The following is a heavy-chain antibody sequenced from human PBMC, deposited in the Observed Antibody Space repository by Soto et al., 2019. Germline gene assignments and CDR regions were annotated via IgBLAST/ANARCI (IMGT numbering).Heavy chain of an antibody. D-gene: IGHD3-10*01. CDR3: ARGGQYGLGVWGY. CDR2: IIPILGIA. Sequence: QVQLVQSGAEVKKPGSSVKVSCKASGGAFSSYSISWVRHAPGQGLEWRGRIIPILGIANYGQKFQGRVTITADKSTSTAYMSLSSLRSEDTAVYYCARGGQYGLGVWGYWGQGTLVTVSS. CDR1: GGAFSSYS. V-gene: IGHV1-69*02. J-gene: IGHJ4*02.